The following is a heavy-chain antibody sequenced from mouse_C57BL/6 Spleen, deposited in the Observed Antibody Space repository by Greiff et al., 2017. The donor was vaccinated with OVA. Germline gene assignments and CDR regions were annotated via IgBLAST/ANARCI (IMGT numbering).Heavy chain of an antibody. CDR1: GFSLTSSG. Sequence: VHLVESGPGLVQPSQSLSITCTVSGFSLTSSGVHWVRQSPGTGLEWLGVLWSGGSTDYNAAFISRLSISKDNSKSQVFFKMNSLQADDTAIYYCARYGYGNYAMDDWGQGTSVTVSS. CDR2: LWSGGST. D-gene: IGHD2-2*01. CDR3: ARYGYGNYAMDD. V-gene: IGHV2-2*01. J-gene: IGHJ4*01.